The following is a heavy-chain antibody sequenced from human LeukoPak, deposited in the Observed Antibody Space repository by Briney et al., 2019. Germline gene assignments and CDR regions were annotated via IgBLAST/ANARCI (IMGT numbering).Heavy chain of an antibody. D-gene: IGHD3-22*01. CDR1: GGSISSYY. J-gene: IGHJ6*03. CDR3: ARSREDSSGSDYYYYMDV. Sequence: SETLSLTCTVSGGSISSYYWSWIRQPPGKGLEWIGYIYTSGSTNYNPSLKSRVTISVDTSKNQFSLKLSSVTAADTAVYYCARSREDSSGSDYYYYMDVWGKGTTVTVSS. CDR2: IYTSGST. V-gene: IGHV4-4*09.